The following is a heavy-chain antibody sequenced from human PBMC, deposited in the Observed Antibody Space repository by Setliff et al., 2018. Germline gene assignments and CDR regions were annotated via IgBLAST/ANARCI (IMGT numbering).Heavy chain of an antibody. CDR2: TRNKVSRYIT. Sequence: HPGGSLRLSCATSGFSFSDHSMDWVRQAPGKGLEWVGRTRNKVSRYITEYAASVKGRFTISRDDSKSSMFLQMNSLKTEDTAVYYCAREVGYTYGLDFWGQGTLVTVSS. V-gene: IGHV3-72*01. CDR1: GFSFSDHS. D-gene: IGHD5-18*01. CDR3: AREVGYTYGLDF. J-gene: IGHJ4*02.